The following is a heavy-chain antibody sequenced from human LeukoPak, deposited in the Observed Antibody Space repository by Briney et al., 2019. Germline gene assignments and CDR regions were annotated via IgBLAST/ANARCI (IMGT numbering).Heavy chain of an antibody. CDR3: AGRDCSSTSCFFYYMDV. Sequence: PSETLSLTCAVYGGSFSGYYWSWIRQPPGKGLEWIGEINHSGSTNYNPSLKSRVTISVDTSKNQFSLKLSSVTAADTAVYYCAGRDCSSTSCFFYYMDVWGKGTTVTVSS. CDR2: INHSGST. D-gene: IGHD2-2*01. J-gene: IGHJ6*03. CDR1: GGSFSGYY. V-gene: IGHV4-34*01.